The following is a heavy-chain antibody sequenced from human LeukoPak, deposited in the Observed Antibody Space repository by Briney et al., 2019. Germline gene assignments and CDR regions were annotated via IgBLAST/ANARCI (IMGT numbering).Heavy chain of an antibody. CDR3: ARALLRFGELLPLDY. CDR1: GFTVSSNY. V-gene: IGHV3-66*02. Sequence: PGGSLRLSCAASGFTVSSNYMSWVRQAPGKGLEWVSVIYSGGSTYYADSVKGRFTISRDNSKNTLYLQMNSLRAEDTAVYYCARALLRFGELLPLDYWGQGTLVTVSS. D-gene: IGHD3-10*01. CDR2: IYSGGST. J-gene: IGHJ4*02.